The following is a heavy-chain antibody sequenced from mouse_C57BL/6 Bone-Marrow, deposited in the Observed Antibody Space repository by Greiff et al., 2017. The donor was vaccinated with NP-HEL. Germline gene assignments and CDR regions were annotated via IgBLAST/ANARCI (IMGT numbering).Heavy chain of an antibody. J-gene: IGHJ2*01. CDR2: ISSGGSYT. Sequence: DVKLVESGGDLVKPGGSLKLSCAASGFTFSSYGMSWVRQTPDKRLEWVATISSGGSYTYYLDSLKGRFPISRDNAKNTLYLQMSSLKSEDTAMYYCARQDYYGRDFDYWGQGTTLTVSS. D-gene: IGHD1-1*01. V-gene: IGHV5-6*02. CDR1: GFTFSSYG. CDR3: ARQDYYGRDFDY.